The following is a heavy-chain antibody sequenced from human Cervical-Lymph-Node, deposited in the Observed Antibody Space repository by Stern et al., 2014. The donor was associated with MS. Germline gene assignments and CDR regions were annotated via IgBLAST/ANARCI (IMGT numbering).Heavy chain of an antibody. Sequence: EVQLEESGGGLVQPGGSLRLSCAASGFTFSSYAMSWVRQAPGKGLEWVSAISGSGGSTYYADYVKGRFTISRDNSKNTLYLQMNSLRAEDTAVYYCAKDSENYDYVWGSLDYWGQGTLVTVSS. D-gene: IGHD3-16*01. V-gene: IGHV3-23*04. CDR2: ISGSGGST. CDR1: GFTFSSYA. J-gene: IGHJ4*02. CDR3: AKDSENYDYVWGSLDY.